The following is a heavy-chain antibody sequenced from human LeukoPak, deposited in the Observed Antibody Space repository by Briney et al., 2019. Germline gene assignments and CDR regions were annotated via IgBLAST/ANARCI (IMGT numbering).Heavy chain of an antibody. V-gene: IGHV3-23*01. CDR3: ASTIYSSGWYPKGNYYYYGMDV. CDR2: ISGSGGST. CDR1: GSTFSSYA. D-gene: IGHD6-19*01. J-gene: IGHJ6*02. Sequence: GGSLRLSCAASGSTFSSYAMSWVRQAPGKGLEWVSAISGSGGSTYYADSVKGRFTISRDNSKNTLYLQMNSLRAEDTAVYYCASTIYSSGWYPKGNYYYYGMDVWGQGTTVTVSS.